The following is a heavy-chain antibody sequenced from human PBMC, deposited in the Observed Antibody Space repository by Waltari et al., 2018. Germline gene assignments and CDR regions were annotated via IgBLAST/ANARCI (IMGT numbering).Heavy chain of an antibody. V-gene: IGHV3-7*01. CDR2: IKQDGSEK. CDR1: GFTFSSYW. CDR3: ARDSQVAAASTGY. D-gene: IGHD6-13*01. Sequence: EVQLVESGGGLVQPGGSLRLSCAASGFTFSSYWMSWVRQAPGKGLEWVANIKQDGSEKYYVDSGKGRFTISRDNAKNSLYLQMNSLRAEDTAVYYCARDSQVAAASTGYWGQGTLVTVSS. J-gene: IGHJ4*02.